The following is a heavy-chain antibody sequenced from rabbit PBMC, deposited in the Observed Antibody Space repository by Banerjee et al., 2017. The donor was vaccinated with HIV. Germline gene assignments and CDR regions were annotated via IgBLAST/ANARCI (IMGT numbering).Heavy chain of an antibody. CDR2: IYTISGST. J-gene: IGHJ4*01. CDR1: RFSFSSSYW. CDR3: ARDYAGVGVYAYVEYFKL. Sequence: QEQLVESGGGLVQPEGSLTLTCTASRFSFSSSYWICWVRQAPGKGLEWITCIYTISGSTWYASWAKGRFTISKTSSTTVTLQMTSLTAADTATYFCARDYAGVGVYAYVEYFKLWGPGTLVTVS. V-gene: IGHV1S45*01. D-gene: IGHD6-1*01.